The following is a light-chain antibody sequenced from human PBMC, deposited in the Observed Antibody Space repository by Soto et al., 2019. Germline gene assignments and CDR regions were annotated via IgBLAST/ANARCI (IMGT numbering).Light chain of an antibody. J-gene: IGKJ4*01. CDR2: AAS. V-gene: IGKV1-12*01. CDR3: KQSKTFPLT. Sequence: DIQMTQSPSSLSASVGDRVTITCRASQAIDRWLAWYQQKPGKAPKVLIYAASNLRSGVPSRFSGSGSGIDFSLTISSLQPDDLATYYCKQSKTFPLTFGGGTKVEIK. CDR1: QAIDRW.